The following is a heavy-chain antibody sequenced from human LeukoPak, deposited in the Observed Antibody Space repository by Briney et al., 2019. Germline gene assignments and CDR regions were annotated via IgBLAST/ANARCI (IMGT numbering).Heavy chain of an antibody. V-gene: IGHV4-59*01. CDR3: ARGEWDLLFDY. CDR1: GGSISGYY. D-gene: IGHD1-26*01. CDR2: IFYSGST. J-gene: IGHJ4*02. Sequence: NPSETLSLTCTVSGGSISGYYWSWIRQPPGKGLEWIGYIFYSGSTNYNPSLKSRVTISVDTSKNQFSLKLSSVTAADTAVYYCARGEWDLLFDYWGQGTLVTVSP.